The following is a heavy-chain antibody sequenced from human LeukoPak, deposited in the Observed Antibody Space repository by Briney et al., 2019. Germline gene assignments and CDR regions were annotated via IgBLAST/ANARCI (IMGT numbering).Heavy chain of an antibody. D-gene: IGHD6-19*01. CDR1: GFTFSSYT. J-gene: IGHJ4*02. Sequence: GGSLRLSCAASGFTFSSYTMNWVRQAPGKGLEWVSYISTSSSYTNYADSVKGRFTISRDNAKNSLYLQMNSLRAEDTAVYYCARISISGWYIDYWGQGTLVTVSS. V-gene: IGHV3-21*05. CDR2: ISTSSSYT. CDR3: ARISISGWYIDY.